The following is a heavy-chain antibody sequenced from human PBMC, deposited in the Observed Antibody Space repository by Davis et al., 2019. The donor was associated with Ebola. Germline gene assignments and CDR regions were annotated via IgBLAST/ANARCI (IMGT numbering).Heavy chain of an antibody. CDR1: SGSISTYY. J-gene: IGHJ6*04. Sequence: MPSETLSLTCTVSSGSISTYYWNWIRQPPGKGLEWIGYVDFSGFTNYNPSLKSRVTISVDTSKNQFSLKLSSVTAADTAVYYCARAMDSSGWSNYYYGMDVWGKGTTVTVSS. V-gene: IGHV4-59*01. D-gene: IGHD6-19*01. CDR3: ARAMDSSGWSNYYYGMDV. CDR2: VDFSGFT.